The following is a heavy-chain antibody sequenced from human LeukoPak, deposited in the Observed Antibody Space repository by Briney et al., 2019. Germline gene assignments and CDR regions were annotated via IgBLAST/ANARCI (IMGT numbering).Heavy chain of an antibody. CDR3: ARGFRVYGSGSYLGY. J-gene: IGHJ4*02. Sequence: GASVKVSCKASGYTFTSYAMHWVRQAPGQRLEWMGWINAGNGNTKYSQKFQGRVTITRDTSASTAYMELSSLRSEDTAVYYCARGFRVYGSGSYLGYWGQGTLVTVSS. CDR2: INAGNGNT. V-gene: IGHV1-3*01. CDR1: GYTFTSYA. D-gene: IGHD3-10*01.